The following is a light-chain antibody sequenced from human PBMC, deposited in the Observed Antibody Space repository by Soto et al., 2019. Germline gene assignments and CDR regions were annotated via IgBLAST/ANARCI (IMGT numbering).Light chain of an antibody. CDR3: QQYSTYFSHT. CDR1: QTISSW. CDR2: KAT. V-gene: IGKV1-5*03. Sequence: DIQMTQSPSTLSASVGDRVTITCRASQTISSWVAWYQQKPGKAPKLLIYKATSLESGVPSRFRGSGSGTEFTLTITGLQPDDFACYYCQQYSTYFSHTFGGGTKVDIK. J-gene: IGKJ4*01.